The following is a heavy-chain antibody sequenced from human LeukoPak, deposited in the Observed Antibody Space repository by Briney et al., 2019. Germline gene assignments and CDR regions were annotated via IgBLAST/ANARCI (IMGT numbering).Heavy chain of an antibody. CDR2: ISYDGSNK. CDR3: AKDIAAAGFPYYYYYGMDV. J-gene: IGHJ6*02. D-gene: IGHD6-13*01. Sequence: GGSLRHSCAASGFTFSSYGMHWVRQAPGKGLEWVAVISYDGSNKYYADSVKGRFTISRDNSKNTLYLQMNSLRAEDTAVYYCAKDIAAAGFPYYYYYGMDVWGQGTTVTVSS. CDR1: GFTFSSYG. V-gene: IGHV3-30*18.